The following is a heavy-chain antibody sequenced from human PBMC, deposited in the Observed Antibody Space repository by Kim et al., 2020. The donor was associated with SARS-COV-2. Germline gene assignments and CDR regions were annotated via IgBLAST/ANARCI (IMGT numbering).Heavy chain of an antibody. V-gene: IGHV4-34*01. CDR1: GGSFSGYY. J-gene: IGHJ5*02. CDR2: INHSGST. CDR3: ARGAGVPAAIHHGNWFDP. D-gene: IGHD2-2*01. Sequence: SETLSLTCAVYGGSFSGYYWSWIRQPPGKGLEWIGEINHSGSTNYNPSLKSRVTISVDTSKNQFSLKLSSVTAADTAVYYCARGAGVPAAIHHGNWFDPWGQGTLVTVSS.